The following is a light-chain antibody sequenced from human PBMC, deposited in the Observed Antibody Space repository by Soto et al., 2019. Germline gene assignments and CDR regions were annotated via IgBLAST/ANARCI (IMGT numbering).Light chain of an antibody. CDR2: DVS. CDR1: SSDVGGYNY. Sequence: QSVLTQPASVSGSPGQSITISCTGTSSDVGGYNYVSWYQQHPGKAPKLMIYDVSNRPSVVSNRFSGSKSGNTASLTISGLQAEDEADYYCSSYTSSTTLVLFGGGTKVTVL. CDR3: SSYTSSTTLVL. J-gene: IGLJ2*01. V-gene: IGLV2-14*01.